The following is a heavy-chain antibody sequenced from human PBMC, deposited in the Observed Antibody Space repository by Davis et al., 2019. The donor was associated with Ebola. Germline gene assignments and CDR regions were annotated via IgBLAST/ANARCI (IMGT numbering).Heavy chain of an antibody. CDR3: AAGRRFLEWLSCDY. CDR1: GFTFTSSA. Sequence: SVKVSCKASGFTFTSSAVQWVRQARGQRLEWIGWIVVGSGNTNYAQKFQERVTITRDMSTSTAYMELSSLRSEDTAVYYCAAGRRFLEWLSCDYWGQGTLVTVSS. J-gene: IGHJ4*02. V-gene: IGHV1-58*01. CDR2: IVVGSGNT. D-gene: IGHD3-3*01.